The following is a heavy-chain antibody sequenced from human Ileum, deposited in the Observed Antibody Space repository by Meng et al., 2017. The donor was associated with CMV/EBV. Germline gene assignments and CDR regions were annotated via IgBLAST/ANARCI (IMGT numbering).Heavy chain of an antibody. CDR2: INAGGST. CDR1: GGSISAYY. V-gene: IGHV4-4*07. J-gene: IGHJ4*02. D-gene: IGHD3-3*01. CDR3: ARGQETMGPFEY. Sequence: QVQLQQWGPGLVKPSETLSLTCAVSGGSISAYYWSWVRQPAGKGLEWIGRINAGGSTNDNPSLKSRVTMSVDTSKNQFSLKVSSVTAADTAVYYCARGQETMGPFEYWGQGTLVTGSS.